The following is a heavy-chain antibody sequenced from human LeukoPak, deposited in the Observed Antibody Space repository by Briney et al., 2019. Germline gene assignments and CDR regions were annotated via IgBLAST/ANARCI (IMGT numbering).Heavy chain of an antibody. V-gene: IGHV3-48*03. CDR3: VKDARRTSGWYYFDS. Sequence: PGGSLRLSCAASGFTFSSYEMNWVRQAPGKGLEWVSYISSSGSTIYYADSVKGRFTISRDNAKNSLYLQMNSLRAEDAAVYYCVKDARRTSGWYYFDSWGQGALVTVSS. CDR2: ISSSGSTI. CDR1: GFTFSSYE. D-gene: IGHD6-19*01. J-gene: IGHJ4*02.